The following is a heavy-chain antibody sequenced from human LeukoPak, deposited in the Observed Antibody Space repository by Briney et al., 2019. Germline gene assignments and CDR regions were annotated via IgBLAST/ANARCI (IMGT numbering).Heavy chain of an antibody. CDR1: GFVFSDYG. J-gene: IGHJ4*02. V-gene: IGHV3-30*19. Sequence: GASLRLSCAASGFVFSDYGMHWVRQAPGKGLEWVAVISYDGSNKYYADSVKGRFTISRDNSKNTLYLQMNSLRAEDTAVYYCARALGVGPLDYWGQGTLVTVSS. CDR3: ARALGVGPLDY. D-gene: IGHD3-16*01. CDR2: ISYDGSNK.